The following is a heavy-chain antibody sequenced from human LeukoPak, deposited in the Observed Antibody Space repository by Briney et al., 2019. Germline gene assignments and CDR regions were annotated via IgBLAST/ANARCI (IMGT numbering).Heavy chain of an antibody. CDR1: GGSISSGSYY. V-gene: IGHV4-61*02. J-gene: IGHJ3*02. CDR2: IYTSGST. Sequence: PSETLSLTCTVSGGSISSGSYYWSWIRQPAGKGQEWIGRIYTSGSTNYNPSLKSRVTISVDTSKNQFSLKLSSVTAADTAVYYCARVRPSAYGDYGDAFDIWGQGTMVTVSS. CDR3: ARVRPSAYGDYGDAFDI. D-gene: IGHD4-17*01.